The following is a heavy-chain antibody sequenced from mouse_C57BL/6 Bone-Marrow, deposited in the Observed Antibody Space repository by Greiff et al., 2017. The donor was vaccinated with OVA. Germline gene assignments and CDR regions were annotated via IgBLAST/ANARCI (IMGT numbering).Heavy chain of an antibody. CDR2: IWTGGGT. CDR1: GFSLTSYA. J-gene: IGHJ4*01. Sequence: VKLQESGPGLVAPSQSLSITCTVSGFSLTSYAISWVRQPPGKGLEWLGVIWTGGGTNYNSALKSRLSISKDNSKSQVFLKMNRLQTDDTARYYCARNKGDDGYFLYAMDYWGQGTSVTVSS. V-gene: IGHV2-9-1*01. CDR3: ARNKGDDGYFLYAMDY. D-gene: IGHD2-3*01.